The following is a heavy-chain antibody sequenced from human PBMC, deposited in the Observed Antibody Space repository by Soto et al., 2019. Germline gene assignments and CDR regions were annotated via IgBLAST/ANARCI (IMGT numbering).Heavy chain of an antibody. J-gene: IGHJ5*02. CDR2: ISSSSSYI. CDR3: GGGTRLPTSSGFDP. Sequence: PGGSLRLSCAASGFTFSSYSMNWVRQAPGKGLEWVSSISSSSSYIYYADSVKGRFTISRDNAKNSLYLQMNSLRAEDTAVNYCGGGTRLPTSSGFDPWGQGALVTVSS. CDR1: GFTFSSYS. V-gene: IGHV3-21*01.